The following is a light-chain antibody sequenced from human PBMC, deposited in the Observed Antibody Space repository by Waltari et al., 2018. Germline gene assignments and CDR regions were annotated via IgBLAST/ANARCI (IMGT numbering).Light chain of an antibody. V-gene: IGLV1-36*01. CDR1: SKNVGSNA. CDR2: GS. Sequence: QSALTQEASVSGTVGQKVTLSCSGNSKNVGSNAVGWYQQISHGGPTTVMFGSSLPSGIPDRFSASKSGATASLTISGLQPEDEADYFCSAWDSSLSVYVFGTGTKVTVL. CDR3: SAWDSSLSVYV. J-gene: IGLJ1*01.